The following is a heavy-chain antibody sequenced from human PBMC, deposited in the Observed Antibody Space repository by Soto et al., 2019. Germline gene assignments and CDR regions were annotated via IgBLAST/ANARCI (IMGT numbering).Heavy chain of an antibody. CDR1: GGSISSYY. D-gene: IGHD3-3*01. CDR3: ARGSYYDFWSGYYTLYNWFDP. CDR2: IYYSGST. V-gene: IGHV4-59*01. J-gene: IGHJ5*02. Sequence: PSETLSLTCTVSGGSISSYYWSWIRQPPGKGLEWTGYIYYSGSTNYNPSLKSRVTISVDTSKNQFSLKLSSVTAADTAVYYCARGSYYDFWSGYYTLYNWFDPWGQGTLVTVSS.